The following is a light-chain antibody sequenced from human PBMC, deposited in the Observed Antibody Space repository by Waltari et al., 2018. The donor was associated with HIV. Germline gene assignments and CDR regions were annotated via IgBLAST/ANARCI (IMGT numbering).Light chain of an antibody. V-gene: IGLV1-51*01. CDR2: DND. J-gene: IGLJ1*01. Sequence: QSVLTQPPSVSAAAGQKVNISCAGTRSNIGSNYISWYQQVPRTAPKLLIYDNDKRPSGIPDRFSGSKSGTSATLDISGVQTADEADYYCGTWDNSLGVLFGPGTEVTVL. CDR3: GTWDNSLGVL. CDR1: RSNIGSNY.